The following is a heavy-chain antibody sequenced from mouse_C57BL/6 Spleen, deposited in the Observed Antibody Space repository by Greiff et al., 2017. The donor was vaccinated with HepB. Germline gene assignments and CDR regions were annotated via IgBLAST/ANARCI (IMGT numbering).Heavy chain of an antibody. CDR1: GYTFTSYW. Sequence: QVQLQQPGAELVRPGTSVKLSCKASGYTFTSYWMHWVKQRPGQGLEWIGVIDPSDSYTNYNQKFKGKATLTVDTSSSTAYMQLSSLTSEDSAVYYCARYYYDYDDAMDYWGQGTSVTVSS. J-gene: IGHJ4*01. D-gene: IGHD2-4*01. V-gene: IGHV1-59*01. CDR2: IDPSDSYT. CDR3: ARYYYDYDDAMDY.